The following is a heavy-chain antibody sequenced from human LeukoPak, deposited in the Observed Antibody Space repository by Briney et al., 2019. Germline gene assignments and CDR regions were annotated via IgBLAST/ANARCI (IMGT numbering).Heavy chain of an antibody. J-gene: IGHJ4*02. CDR3: ARSIAAAGTGGFDY. D-gene: IGHD6-13*01. V-gene: IGHV3-11*06. CDR2: ISSSSSYT. Sequence: GGSLRLSCAASGFTFSDYYMSWIRQAPGKGLEWVSYISSSSSYTNYADSVKGRFTISRDNAKNSPYLQMNSLRAEDTAVYYCARSIAAAGTGGFDYWGQGTLVTVSS. CDR1: GFTFSDYY.